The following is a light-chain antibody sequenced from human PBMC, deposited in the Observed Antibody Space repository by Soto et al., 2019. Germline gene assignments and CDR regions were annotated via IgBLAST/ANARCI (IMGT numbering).Light chain of an antibody. CDR2: EDN. V-gene: IGLV2-23*01. CDR3: CSYAGSYTLV. J-gene: IGLJ2*01. CDR1: SSDVGTYNL. Sequence: QSALTQPASVSGSPGQSITISCTGTSSDVGTYNLVSWYQQHPGKTPKLMIYEDNKRPSGVSNRFSGSKSGNTASLPVSGLQAEDEADYYCCSYAGSYTLVFGGGTQLTVL.